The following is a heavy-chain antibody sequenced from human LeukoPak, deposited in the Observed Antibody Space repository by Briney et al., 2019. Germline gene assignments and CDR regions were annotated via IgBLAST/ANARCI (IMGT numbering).Heavy chain of an antibody. V-gene: IGHV3-23*01. Sequence: GGSLRLSCAASGFTFSSYAMSWVRQAPGKGLEWVSAISGSGGSTYYADSVKGRFTISSDNSKNTLYLQMNSLRAEDTAVYYCAKDQGWYVYCFDYWGQGTLVTVSS. CDR1: GFTFSSYA. D-gene: IGHD6-19*01. CDR2: ISGSGGST. CDR3: AKDQGWYVYCFDY. J-gene: IGHJ4*02.